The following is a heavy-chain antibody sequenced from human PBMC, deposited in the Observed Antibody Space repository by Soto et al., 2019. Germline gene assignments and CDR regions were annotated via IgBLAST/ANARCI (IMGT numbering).Heavy chain of an antibody. CDR2: INQDGSVK. V-gene: IGHV3-7*03. D-gene: IGHD1-1*01. CDR1: GFALSPYW. J-gene: IGHJ4*02. Sequence: QPGGSLRLSCEASGFALSPYWMSWVRQAPGKGLEWVASINQDGSVKHYVDSVRGRFTISRDNAKNSLFLQMNSLSAEDTAVYYCARLTEAVTTFVYWGQGTPVTVSS. CDR3: ARLTEAVTTFVY.